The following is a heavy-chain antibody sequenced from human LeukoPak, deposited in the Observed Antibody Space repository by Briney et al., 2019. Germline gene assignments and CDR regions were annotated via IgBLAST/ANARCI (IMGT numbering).Heavy chain of an antibody. J-gene: IGHJ4*02. CDR3: ARESRGIVVVPAAHFDY. V-gene: IGHV3-30*04. CDR1: GFTFSSYA. Sequence: GGSLRLSCAASGFTFSSYAMHWVRQAPGKGLEWVAVISYDGSNKYYADSVKGRFTISRDNSKNTLYLQMNSLRAEDTAVYYCARESRGIVVVPAAHFDYWGQGTLVTVSS. D-gene: IGHD2-2*01. CDR2: ISYDGSNK.